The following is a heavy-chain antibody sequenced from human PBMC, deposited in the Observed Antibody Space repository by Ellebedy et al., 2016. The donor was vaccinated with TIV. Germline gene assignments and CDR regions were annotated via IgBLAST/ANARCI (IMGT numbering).Heavy chain of an antibody. Sequence: GESLKTSCAASGFIFSRFWLAWVRQAPGKGLEWVATINPGGSETYYVDSVTGRFTISRDNAKNSLYLQMKSLRAEDTSVYYWARGGGCFGDSCYYADFWGQGTLVTVSS. CDR1: GFIFSRFW. CDR3: ARGGGCFGDSCYYADF. D-gene: IGHD2-21*01. J-gene: IGHJ4*02. CDR2: INPGGSET. V-gene: IGHV3-7*01.